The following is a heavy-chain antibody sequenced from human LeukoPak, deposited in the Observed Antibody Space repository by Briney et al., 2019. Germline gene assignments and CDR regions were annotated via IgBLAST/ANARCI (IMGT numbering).Heavy chain of an antibody. D-gene: IGHD2-2*01. CDR2: ISSSGSAI. CDR3: ARAINDAFDI. CDR1: GFTFSDYY. V-gene: IGHV3-11*04. J-gene: IGHJ3*02. Sequence: GGSLRLSCAASGFTFSDYYMGWARQAPGKGLDWASCISSSGSAIYSADSVKGRFTISRDNARNSLYLQMNGLRAEDTAVYYCARAINDAFDIWGQGTMVTISS.